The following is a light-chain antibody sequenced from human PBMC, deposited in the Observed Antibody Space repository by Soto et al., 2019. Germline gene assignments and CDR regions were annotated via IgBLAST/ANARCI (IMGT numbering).Light chain of an antibody. CDR1: QGIRND. CDR2: AAS. J-gene: IGKJ4*01. V-gene: IGKV1-17*01. Sequence: DIQMTQSPSSLSASVGDIVTITCRASQGIRNDLGWYQQKPGKAPNLLVYAASSLQSGVPSRFTGSGSGTDFTLTISSLQAEDFASYYCQQLRSYPSTFGGGTKVDIK. CDR3: QQLRSYPST.